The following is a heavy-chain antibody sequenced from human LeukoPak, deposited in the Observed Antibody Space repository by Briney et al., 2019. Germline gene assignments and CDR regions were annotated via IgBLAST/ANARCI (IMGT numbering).Heavy chain of an antibody. CDR3: ARELFYGDYGAYYFDY. CDR1: GGTFSSYA. V-gene: IGHV1-69*05. Sequence: GSSVKVSCKASGGTFSSYAISGVRQAPGQGLEWMGRIIPIFGTANYAQKFQGRVTITTDESTSTAYMELSSLRSEDTAVYYCARELFYGDYGAYYFDYWGQGTLVTVSS. D-gene: IGHD4-17*01. J-gene: IGHJ4*02. CDR2: IIPIFGTA.